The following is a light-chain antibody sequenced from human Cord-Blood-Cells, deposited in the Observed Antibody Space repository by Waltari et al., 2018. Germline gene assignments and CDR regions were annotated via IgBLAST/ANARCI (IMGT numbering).Light chain of an antibody. Sequence: QSVLTQPPSVSGAPGQRVTISCTGSSSHTGAGYDVPWYQQLPGTAPKPLIYGNSNRPSGVPDRFSGSKSGTSASLAITGLQAEDEADYYCQSYDSSLSRVFGGGTKLTVL. CDR3: QSYDSSLSRV. J-gene: IGLJ3*02. CDR1: SSHTGAGYD. CDR2: GNS. V-gene: IGLV1-40*01.